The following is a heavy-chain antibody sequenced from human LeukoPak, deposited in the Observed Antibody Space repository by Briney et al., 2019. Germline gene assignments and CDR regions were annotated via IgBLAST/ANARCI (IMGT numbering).Heavy chain of an antibody. CDR3: ARASSSSFSPPLDY. Sequence: KPSETLSLTCTVSGGSISSYYWSWIRQPPGKGLEWIGYIYYSGSTNYNPSLKSRVTISVDTSKNQFSLKLSSVTAADTAVYYCARASSSSFSPPLDYWGQGTLVTVSS. D-gene: IGHD6-13*01. CDR2: IYYSGST. V-gene: IGHV4-59*01. CDR1: GGSISSYY. J-gene: IGHJ4*02.